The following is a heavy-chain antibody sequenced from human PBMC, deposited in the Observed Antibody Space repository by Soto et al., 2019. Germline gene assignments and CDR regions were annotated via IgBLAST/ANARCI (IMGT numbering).Heavy chain of an antibody. CDR3: ARVPFVGYFDWLDP. CDR1: GASISSYY. Sequence: PSETRSLTCSVSGASISSYYWTWIRQPPGGGLEWIGYMHHTQGTNDNPSLRGRVHMSIDTSMNQFSLRLTSVTAADTAVYYCARVPFVGYFDWLDPWGHGTLVTVSS. CDR2: MHHTQGT. J-gene: IGHJ5*02. V-gene: IGHV4-59*01. D-gene: IGHD3-9*01.